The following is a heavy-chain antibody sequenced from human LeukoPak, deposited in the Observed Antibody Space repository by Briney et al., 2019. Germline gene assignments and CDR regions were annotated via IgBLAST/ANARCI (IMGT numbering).Heavy chain of an antibody. J-gene: IGHJ4*02. CDR1: GGSSSGYY. V-gene: IGHV4-34*01. CDR3: ARETLTIRPPPGDGQNEGSFDY. D-gene: IGHD7-27*01. CDR2: INHSGST. Sequence: PSETLSLTCAVYGGSSSGYYWSWIRQPPGKGLEWIGEINHSGSTNYNPSLKSRVTISVDTSKNQFSLKLSSVTAADTAVYYCARETLTIRPPPGDGQNEGSFDYWGQGTLVTVSS.